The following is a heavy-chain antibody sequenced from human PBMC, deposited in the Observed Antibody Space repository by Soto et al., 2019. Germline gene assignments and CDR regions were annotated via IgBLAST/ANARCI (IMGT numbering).Heavy chain of an antibody. J-gene: IGHJ5*02. CDR1: GGSISSGGYY. CDR3: ARHDIVVVPAAGRSSNPTAGFDP. Sequence: SETLSLTCTVSGGSISSGGYYWSWIRQHPGKGLEWIGYIYYSGSTYYNPSLKSRVTISVDTSKNQFSLKLSSVTAADTAVYYCARHDIVVVPAAGRSSNPTAGFDPWGQGTLVTVSS. CDR2: IYYSGST. D-gene: IGHD2-2*01. V-gene: IGHV4-39*01.